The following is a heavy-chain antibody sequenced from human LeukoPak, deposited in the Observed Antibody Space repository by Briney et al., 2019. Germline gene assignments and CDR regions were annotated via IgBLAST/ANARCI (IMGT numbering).Heavy chain of an antibody. Sequence: TSSETLSLTCAVYGGSFSGYYWSWIRQPPGKGLEWIGEINHSGSTNYNPSLKSRVTISVDTSKNQFSLKLSSVTAADTAVYYCARLMVRGVIITTRDYWGQGTLVTVSS. CDR1: GGSFSGYY. CDR2: INHSGST. J-gene: IGHJ4*02. D-gene: IGHD3-10*01. V-gene: IGHV4-34*01. CDR3: ARLMVRGVIITTRDY.